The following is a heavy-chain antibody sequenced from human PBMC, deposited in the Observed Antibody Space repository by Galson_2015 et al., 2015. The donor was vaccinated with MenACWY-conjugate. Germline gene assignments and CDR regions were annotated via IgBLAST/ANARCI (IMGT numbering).Heavy chain of an antibody. CDR2: TYYRSKWYN. J-gene: IGHJ5*02. V-gene: IGHV6-1*01. Sequence: CAISGDSVSSNSAAWNWIRRSPSRGLEWLGRTYYRSKWYNDYAVSVKSRITINPDTSQNQFSLQLNSVTPEDTAVYYCARGGSAYEVSDRGWFDPWGQGTLVTVSS. CDR3: ARGGSAYEVSDRGWFDP. D-gene: IGHD3-10*01. CDR1: GDSVSSNSAA.